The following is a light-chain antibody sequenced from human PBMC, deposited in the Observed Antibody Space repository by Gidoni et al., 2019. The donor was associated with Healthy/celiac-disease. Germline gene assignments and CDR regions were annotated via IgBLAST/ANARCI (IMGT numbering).Light chain of an antibody. CDR1: SGLNVGTYR. Sequence: QAVLTQPSSLSASPGASASLTCTLRSGLNVGTYRIYWYKQKPGSPPQYLLRYKSDSDKQQGSGVPSRFSGSKDASANAGILRISGLQSEDEADYYCMIWHSSAWVFGGGTKLTVL. CDR2: YKSDSDK. V-gene: IGLV5-45*03. CDR3: MIWHSSAWV. J-gene: IGLJ3*02.